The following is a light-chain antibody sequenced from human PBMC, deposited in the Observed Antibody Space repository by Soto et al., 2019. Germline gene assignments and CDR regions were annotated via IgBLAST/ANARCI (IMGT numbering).Light chain of an antibody. CDR3: AVWDDNLNGPL. V-gene: IGLV2-18*01. Sequence: QSALTQPPSVSGSPGQSVTISCTGTSTDFVGYNRVSWYQQPPGTAPKLMIYEVSKRPSGVPDRFSGSKSGNTASLTISGLQAADEADYYCAVWDDNLNGPLFGGGTQLTVL. CDR2: EVS. CDR1: STDFVGYNR. J-gene: IGLJ3*02.